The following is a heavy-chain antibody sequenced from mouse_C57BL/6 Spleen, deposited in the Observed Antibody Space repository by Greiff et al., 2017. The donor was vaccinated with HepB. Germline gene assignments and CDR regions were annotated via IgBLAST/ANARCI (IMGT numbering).Heavy chain of an antibody. CDR2: IDPSDSYT. Sequence: QVQLQQPGAELVMPGASVKLSCKASGYTFTSYCMHWVKQRPGQGLEWIGEIDPSDSYTNYNQKFKGKSTLTVDKSSSTAYMQLSSLTSEDSAVYYCARTITTLVACYYAVDYWGQGTSVTVSS. D-gene: IGHD2-12*01. CDR3: ARTITTLVACYYAVDY. CDR1: GYTFTSYC. J-gene: IGHJ4*01. V-gene: IGHV1-69*01.